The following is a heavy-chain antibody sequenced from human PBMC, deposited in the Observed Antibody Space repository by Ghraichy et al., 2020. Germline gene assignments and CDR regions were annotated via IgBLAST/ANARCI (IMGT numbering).Heavy chain of an antibody. CDR3: ARFYDDYLKRSFDI. D-gene: IGHD4-17*01. CDR2: IYYSGTT. Sequence: GSLSLTCTVSGVSISSSSYYWGWIRQSPGKGLEWIANIYYSGTTYSNPSLKSRVAISIDTSKNQFSLKLNSMTAADTALYFCARFYDDYLKRSFDIWGQGTMVTVSS. V-gene: IGHV4-39*01. CDR1: GVSISSSSYY. J-gene: IGHJ3*02.